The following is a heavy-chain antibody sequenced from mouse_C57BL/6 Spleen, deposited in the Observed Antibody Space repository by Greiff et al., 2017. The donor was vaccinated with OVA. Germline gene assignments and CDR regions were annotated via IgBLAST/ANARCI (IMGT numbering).Heavy chain of an antibody. V-gene: IGHV14-3*01. CDR1: GFNIKNTY. CDR2: IDPANGNT. J-gene: IGHJ4*01. CDR3: ASQLRLRCGAMDY. D-gene: IGHD3-2*02. Sequence: EVQLQQSVAELVRPGASVKLSCTASGFNIKNTYMHWVKQRPEQGLEWIGRIDPANGNTKYAPKFQGKATITADTSSNTAYLQLSSLTSEDTAIYYGASQLRLRCGAMDYWGQGTSVTVSS.